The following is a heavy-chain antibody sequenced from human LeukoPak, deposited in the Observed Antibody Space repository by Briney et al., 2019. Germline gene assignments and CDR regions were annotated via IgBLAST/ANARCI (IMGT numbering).Heavy chain of an antibody. CDR3: ARYPGFYYYMDV. Sequence: SETLSLTCTVSGGSISSSSYYWGWIRQPPGKGLEWIGSIYYSGSTYCNPSLKSRVTISVDTSKNQFSLKLSSVTAADTAVYYCARYPGFYYYMDVWGKGTTVTVSS. J-gene: IGHJ6*03. CDR2: IYYSGST. CDR1: GGSISSSSYY. V-gene: IGHV4-39*07.